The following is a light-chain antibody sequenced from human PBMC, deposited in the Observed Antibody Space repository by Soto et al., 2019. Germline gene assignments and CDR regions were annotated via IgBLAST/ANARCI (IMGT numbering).Light chain of an antibody. V-gene: IGLV2-18*02. CDR3: SALTSSSTDV. CDR1: SSDVGSYNR. CDR2: EVS. J-gene: IGLJ1*01. Sequence: QSALTQPPSVSGSPGQSVTISCSGTSSDVGSYNRVSWYQQPPGTAPKLMIYEVSQRPSGVPDRFSGSKSGNTASLTISGLQAEDEADYYCSALTSSSTDVFGTGTKLTVL.